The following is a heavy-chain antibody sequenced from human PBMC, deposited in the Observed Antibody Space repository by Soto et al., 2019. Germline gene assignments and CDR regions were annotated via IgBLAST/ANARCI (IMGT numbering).Heavy chain of an antibody. CDR3: ARGPATAPDAY. Sequence: SVKVSCKASGYTFTYRYLHWVRQAPGQALEWMGWITPFNGNTNYAQKFQDRVTITRDRSMSTAYMELSSLRSEDTAVYYCARGPATAPDAYWGLGTLVTVSS. CDR2: ITPFNGNT. CDR1: GYTFTYRY. J-gene: IGHJ4*02. V-gene: IGHV1-45*02. D-gene: IGHD2-2*01.